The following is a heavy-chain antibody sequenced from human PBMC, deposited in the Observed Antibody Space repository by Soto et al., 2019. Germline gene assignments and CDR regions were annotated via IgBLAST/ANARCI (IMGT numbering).Heavy chain of an antibody. CDR3: TTVTTSSVFDY. V-gene: IGHV3-7*05. J-gene: IGHJ4*02. CDR1: GFTFNSYW. Sequence: GGSLRLSCAASGFTFNSYWMTWVRQAPGKGLEWVANIKPDGSEKYYVDSVKGRFTISRDNAKNSLYLQMNSLRAEDTAVYYCTTVTTSSVFDYWGQGALVTVSS. D-gene: IGHD4-17*01. CDR2: IKPDGSEK.